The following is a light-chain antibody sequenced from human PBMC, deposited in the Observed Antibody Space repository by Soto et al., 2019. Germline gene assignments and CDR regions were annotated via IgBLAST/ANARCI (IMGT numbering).Light chain of an antibody. CDR3: QTWGTGIVV. V-gene: IGLV4-69*01. CDR1: SGHSNYA. J-gene: IGLJ3*02. Sequence: QPVLTQSPSASAPLGASVKLTCTLSSGHSNYAIAWHQQQPEKGPRFLMKVNSDGSHRKGDGIPDRFSGANSGAERYLTISSLHPEDEADYYCQTWGTGIVVFGGGTKLTVL. CDR2: VNSDGSH.